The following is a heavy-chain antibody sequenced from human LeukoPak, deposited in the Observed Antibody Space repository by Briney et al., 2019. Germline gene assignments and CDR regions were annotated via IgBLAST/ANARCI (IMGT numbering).Heavy chain of an antibody. CDR1: GYGFSSYW. D-gene: IGHD4-23*01. J-gene: IGHJ4*02. CDR2: ICPGDSDT. CDR3: ARHTTVGGSLRFDY. V-gene: IGHV5-51*01. Sequence: GESLKISCKGSGYGFSSYWIGWARQMPGKGLEYMGIICPGDSDTRYSQSFHGQVTISADKSITTAYLPWSSLKASDTAMYYCARHTTVGGSLRFDYWGQGTLVTVSS.